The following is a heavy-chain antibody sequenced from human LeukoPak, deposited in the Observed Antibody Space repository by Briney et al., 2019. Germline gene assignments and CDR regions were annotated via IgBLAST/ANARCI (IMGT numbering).Heavy chain of an antibody. J-gene: IGHJ4*02. V-gene: IGHV3-23*01. Sequence: GGSLRLSCAASGFTFSDYYMTWIRQAPGKGLEWVSAISVSGNTYHADSVKGRFTISRDSSKNTLYLQMNRLRAEDAAVYYCAKAPVTTCSGAYCYPFDYWGQGTLVTVSS. CDR2: ISVSGNT. CDR1: GFTFSDYY. D-gene: IGHD2-21*01. CDR3: AKAPVTTCSGAYCYPFDY.